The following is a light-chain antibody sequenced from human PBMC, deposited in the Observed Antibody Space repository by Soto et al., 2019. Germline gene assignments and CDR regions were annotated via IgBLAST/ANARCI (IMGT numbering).Light chain of an antibody. J-gene: IGKJ5*01. CDR2: GAS. CDR3: QRYASSTIT. CDR1: QSVAGSY. V-gene: IGKV3-20*01. Sequence: EVVLTQSPSTLSLSPLERATLSCIASQSVAGSYLAWYQQKPGQAPRLLIYGASSRATGIPERFSGSGSGTDFTLTISRLEPEDFAVYYCQRYASSTITFGQGTRLEIK.